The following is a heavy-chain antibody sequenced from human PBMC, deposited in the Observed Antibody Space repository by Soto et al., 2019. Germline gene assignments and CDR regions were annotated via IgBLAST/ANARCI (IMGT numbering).Heavy chain of an antibody. CDR3: VGGAYGDYVWSPRAFDI. D-gene: IGHD4-17*01. CDR1: GYTFTSYD. J-gene: IGHJ3*02. V-gene: IGHV1-8*01. CDR2: MNPNSGNT. Sequence: ASVKVSCKASGYTFTSYDINWVRQATGQGLEWMGWMNPNSGNTGYAQKFQGRVTMTRNTSISTAYMELSSLRSEDTAVYYCVGGAYGDYVWSPRAFDIWGQGTMVTVSS.